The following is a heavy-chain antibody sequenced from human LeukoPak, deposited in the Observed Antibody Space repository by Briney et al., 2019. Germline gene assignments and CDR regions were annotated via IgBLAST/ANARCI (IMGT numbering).Heavy chain of an antibody. CDR1: GFTFSNYA. CDR3: TRRRRDGYH. D-gene: IGHD5-24*01. J-gene: IGHJ5*02. CDR2: ISGSGGST. V-gene: IGHV3-23*01. Sequence: GGSLRLSCAASGFTFSNYAMSWVRQAPGKGLEGVSVISGSGGSTYYVDSVQGRFTISRDNSKNTLFLQMDSLRAEDTAVYYCTRRRRDGYHWGQGTLVTVSS.